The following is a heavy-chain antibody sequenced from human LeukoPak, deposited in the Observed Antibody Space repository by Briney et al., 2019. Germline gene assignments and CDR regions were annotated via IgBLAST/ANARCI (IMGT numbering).Heavy chain of an antibody. CDR2: IKSKTDGGTT. Sequence: GGSLTLFCAASGFTFSNAWMSWVGQAPGKGLEWVGRIKSKTDGGTTDYAAPVKGRFTISRDDSKNTLYLQMNSLKTEDTAVYYCTTASVGVRGVITSPFDYWGLDCHVTVSS. J-gene: IGHJ4*01. V-gene: IGHV3-15*01. CDR3: TTASVGVRGVITSPFDY. D-gene: IGHD3-10*01. CDR1: GFTFSNAW.